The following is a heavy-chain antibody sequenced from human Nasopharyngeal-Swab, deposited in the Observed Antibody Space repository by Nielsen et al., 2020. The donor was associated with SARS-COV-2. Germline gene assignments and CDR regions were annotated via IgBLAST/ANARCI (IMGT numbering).Heavy chain of an antibody. CDR3: ARVSRYYYMDV. Sequence: WIRQPPGKGLEWIGYIYYSGSTYYNPSLKSRVTISVDTSKNQFSLKLSSVTAADTAVYYCARVSRYYYMDVLGKGTTVTVSS. CDR2: IYYSGST. V-gene: IGHV4-31*02. J-gene: IGHJ6*03.